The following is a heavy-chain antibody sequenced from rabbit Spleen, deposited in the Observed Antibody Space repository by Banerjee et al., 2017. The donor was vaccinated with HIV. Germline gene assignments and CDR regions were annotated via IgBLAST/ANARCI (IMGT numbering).Heavy chain of an antibody. Sequence: QSLVESGGGGVKNPEALIPPCSDAGVSFISSYGMCWVRQAPGKGLEWVACIYDGDSGSSYSASVANGLSTTTNTTLTTVTLQMTSLTAADTATYFCARYYGANGDSDCTDLWGQGTLVTVS. V-gene: IGHV1S40*01. CDR2: IYDGDSGSS. CDR3: ARYYGANGDSDCTDL. D-gene: IGHD2-1*01. CDR1: GVSFISSYG. J-gene: IGHJ6*01.